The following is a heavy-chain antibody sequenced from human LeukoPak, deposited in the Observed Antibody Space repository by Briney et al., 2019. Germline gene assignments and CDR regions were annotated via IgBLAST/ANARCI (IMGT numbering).Heavy chain of an antibody. Sequence: GGSLRLSCAASGFTFSSYAMSWVRQAPGKGLEWVSAISSSGGSTYSADSVKGRFTISRDNSKSTLYLQMNSLRAEDTAVYYCTKSNSGDSPTPTFDYWGQGTLVTVSS. CDR1: GFTFSSYA. J-gene: IGHJ4*02. CDR3: TKSNSGDSPTPTFDY. CDR2: ISSSGGST. D-gene: IGHD2-15*01. V-gene: IGHV3-23*01.